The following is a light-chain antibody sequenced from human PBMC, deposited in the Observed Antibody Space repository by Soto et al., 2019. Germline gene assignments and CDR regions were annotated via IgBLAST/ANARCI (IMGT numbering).Light chain of an antibody. CDR3: QQYNDWPPYT. CDR1: QSVSNN. V-gene: IGKV3-15*01. Sequence: EIVMTQSPATLSVSPGERATLSCRASQSVSNNLAWYQQKPGRAPRLLIYGASTRASGIPARFSGSGSGTELTLTISSLQSEDFAVYYCQQYNDWPPYTFGQGTKLEIK. CDR2: GAS. J-gene: IGKJ2*01.